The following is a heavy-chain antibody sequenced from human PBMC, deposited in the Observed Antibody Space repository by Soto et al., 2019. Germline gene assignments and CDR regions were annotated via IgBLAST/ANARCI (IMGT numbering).Heavy chain of an antibody. CDR3: AKYSTTAASRYFDL. D-gene: IGHD1-1*01. J-gene: IGHJ4*02. CDR2: IGADGDGI. V-gene: IGHV3-23*01. Sequence: GGSLRLSCVASGFTFRTYAVAWIRQAPGKGLEWVSVIGADGDGIQYEEPVEGRFTISRDNSQSSLYLQMNSLRAEDTAVYYCAKYSTTAASRYFDLWGQGTLVTVSS. CDR1: GFTFRTYA.